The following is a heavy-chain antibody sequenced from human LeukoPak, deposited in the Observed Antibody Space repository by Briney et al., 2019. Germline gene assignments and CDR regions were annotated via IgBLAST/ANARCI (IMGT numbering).Heavy chain of an antibody. J-gene: IGHJ4*02. CDR3: ARRRDGYFDY. Sequence: PSETLSLTCAVSGYTISSGYYWGWSRQPPGKGLEWIGSIYHSGSTYYNPSHKSRVTISVDTSKNQFSLKLSSVTAAVTAGYFSARRRDGYFDYWGQGTLVTVSS. D-gene: IGHD5-24*01. V-gene: IGHV4-38-2*01. CDR2: IYHSGST. CDR1: GYTISSGYY.